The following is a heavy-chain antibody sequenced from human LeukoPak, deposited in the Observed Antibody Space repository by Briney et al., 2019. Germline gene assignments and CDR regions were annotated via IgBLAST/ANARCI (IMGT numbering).Heavy chain of an antibody. V-gene: IGHV1-2*02. D-gene: IGHD2-2*01. CDR3: ARVKKLMPELEF. Sequence: ASVKASCKASGYTFTGYHMHWVRQAPGQGLEWMGWINPNSGATKYAQKFQGRVSMTRDTSINTAYMDLTNLRSDDTAIFYCARVKKLMPELEFWGQGTLVTVSS. J-gene: IGHJ4*02. CDR1: GYTFTGYH. CDR2: INPNSGAT.